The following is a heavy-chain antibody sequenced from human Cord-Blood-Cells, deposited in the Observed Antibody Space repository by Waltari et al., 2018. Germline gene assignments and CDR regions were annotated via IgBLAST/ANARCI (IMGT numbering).Heavy chain of an antibody. Sequence: QVQLQQWGAGLLKPSETLSLTCAVNGGSFSGYYWSWIRQPPGTGLEWIGEINHSGSTNDNPSRKSRVTISVDTSKNQFSLKLSSVTAADTAVYYCARGLAIAAAGNRGLGYWGQGTLVTVSS. CDR2: INHSGST. CDR1: GGSFSGYY. CDR3: ARGLAIAAAGNRGLGY. J-gene: IGHJ4*02. V-gene: IGHV4-34*01. D-gene: IGHD6-13*01.